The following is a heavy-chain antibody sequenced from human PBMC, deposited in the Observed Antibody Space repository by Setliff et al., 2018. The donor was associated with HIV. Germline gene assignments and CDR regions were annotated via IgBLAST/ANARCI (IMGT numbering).Heavy chain of an antibody. CDR3: ATLDHSGGNFLAY. J-gene: IGHJ4*02. V-gene: IGHV4-61*02. D-gene: IGHD2-21*02. CDR1: GGSISSTNYF. Sequence: SEILSLTCTVSGGSISSTNYFWNWIRQPAGKALEWIGRINTSGRTNYNPSLRSRVTISLDTSKEQFALELSSATAADTAVYYCATLDHSGGNFLAYWGQGSLVTVSS. CDR2: INTSGRT.